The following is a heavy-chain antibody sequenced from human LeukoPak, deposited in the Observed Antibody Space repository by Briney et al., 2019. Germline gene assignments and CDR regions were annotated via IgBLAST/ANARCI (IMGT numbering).Heavy chain of an antibody. CDR1: GGSISSGDYY. CDR2: IYYSGST. D-gene: IGHD4-17*01. CDR3: ARGGITVTTHFDY. J-gene: IGHJ4*02. V-gene: IGHV4-30-4*08. Sequence: PSQTLSLTCTVSGGSISSGDYYWSWIRQPPGKGLEWIGYIYYSGSTYYNPSLKSRVTISVDTSKNQFSLKLSSVTAADTAVYHCARGGITVTTHFDYWGQGTLVTVSS.